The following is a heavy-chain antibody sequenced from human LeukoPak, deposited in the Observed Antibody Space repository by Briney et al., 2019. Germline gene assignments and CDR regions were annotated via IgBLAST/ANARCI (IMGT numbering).Heavy chain of an antibody. V-gene: IGHV1-2*02. CDR3: ARIFYDPGGGRGVDY. Sequence: GASVKVSCKASGYTFTGYYMHWVRQAPGQGLEWMGWINPNSGGTNYAQKFQGRVTMTRDTSISTAYMELSRLRSDDTAVYYCARIFYDPGGGRGVDYWGQGTLVTVSS. D-gene: IGHD2/OR15-2a*01. CDR2: INPNSGGT. J-gene: IGHJ4*02. CDR1: GYTFTGYY.